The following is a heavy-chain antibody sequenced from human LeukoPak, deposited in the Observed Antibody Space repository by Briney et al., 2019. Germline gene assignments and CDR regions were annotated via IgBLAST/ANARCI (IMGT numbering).Heavy chain of an antibody. V-gene: IGHV1-69*04. CDR1: GGTFSSYA. CDR3: ARSTVVTPGSSNYFDY. Sequence: ASVKVSCEASGGTFSSYAISWVRQAPGQGLEWMGRIIPILGIANYAQKFQGRVTITADKSTSTAYMELSSLRSEDTAVYYCARSTVVTPGSSNYFDYWGQGTLVTVSS. CDR2: IIPILGIA. J-gene: IGHJ4*02. D-gene: IGHD4-23*01.